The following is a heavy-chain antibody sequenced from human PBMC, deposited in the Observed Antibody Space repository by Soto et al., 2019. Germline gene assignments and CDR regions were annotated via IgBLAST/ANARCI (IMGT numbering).Heavy chain of an antibody. V-gene: IGHV3-30*09. Sequence: VQLVESGGGEVQPGRSLRLSCAASGFKYTDFALHWVRQAPGKGLEWVAIISYDGSDKYYADSVKGRFVISRDQPKNPLYLEMNSLRREDTAVYFCARRAWDSSYAIDVWGQGTTVTVFS. CDR1: GFKYTDFA. CDR3: ARRAWDSSYAIDV. J-gene: IGHJ6*02. D-gene: IGHD3-22*01. CDR2: ISYDGSDK.